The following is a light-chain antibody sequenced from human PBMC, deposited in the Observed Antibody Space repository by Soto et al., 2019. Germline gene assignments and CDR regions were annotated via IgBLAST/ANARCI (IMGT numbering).Light chain of an antibody. V-gene: IGLV1-40*01. CDR1: SSNIGADFG. CDR2: VNT. J-gene: IGLJ3*02. Sequence: QSVLTQPPSVSGAPGQTITISCTGSSSNIGADFGVHWYQQLPGAAPKLVIFVNTNRPSGVPDRFSGSQSGTSASLAITGRQAEDEADYYCQYYDRSLSGWVFGTGTKLTVL. CDR3: QYYDRSLSGWV.